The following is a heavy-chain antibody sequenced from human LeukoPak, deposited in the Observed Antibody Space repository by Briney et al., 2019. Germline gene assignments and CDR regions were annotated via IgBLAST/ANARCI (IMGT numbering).Heavy chain of an antibody. J-gene: IGHJ4*02. CDR1: GYTFTGYH. CDR3: ARDRDYGDYNTQDLFVY. Sequence: GASVKVSCKASGYTFTGYHMHWVRQAPGQGLEWMGWISAYNGNTNYAQRLQGRVTMTTDTSTSTAYMELRSLRSDDTAVYYCARDRDYGDYNTQDLFVYWGQGTLVTVSS. CDR2: ISAYNGNT. V-gene: IGHV1-18*04. D-gene: IGHD4-17*01.